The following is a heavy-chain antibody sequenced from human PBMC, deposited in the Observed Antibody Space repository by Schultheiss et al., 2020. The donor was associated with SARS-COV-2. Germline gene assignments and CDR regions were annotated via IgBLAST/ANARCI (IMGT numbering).Heavy chain of an antibody. D-gene: IGHD2-2*01. CDR1: GGSISSYY. V-gene: IGHV4-4*07. CDR3: ARDPRGYCSSTSCYSGGMDV. J-gene: IGHJ6*02. CDR2: IYTSGST. Sequence: SETLSLTCTVSGGSISSYYWSWIRQPAGKGLEWIGRIYTSGSTNYNPSLKSRVTISVDTSKNQFSLKLSSVTAADTAVYYCARDPRGYCSSTSCYSGGMDVWGQGTTVTVSS.